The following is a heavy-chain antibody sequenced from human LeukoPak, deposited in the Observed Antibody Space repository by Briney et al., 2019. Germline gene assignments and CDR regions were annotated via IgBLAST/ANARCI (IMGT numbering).Heavy chain of an antibody. CDR2: INPNSGDT. V-gene: IGHV1-2*02. Sequence: GASVKVSCKASGYSFTGYYMHWVRQAPGQGLEWMGWINPNSGDTNFAQKFQGRVTMTKDTSTSTVYMEVSRLRSDGTAVFYCARARGYSSSSGETFGYWGQGTLVTVSS. J-gene: IGHJ4*02. CDR3: ARARGYSSSSGETFGY. D-gene: IGHD6-6*01. CDR1: GYSFTGYY.